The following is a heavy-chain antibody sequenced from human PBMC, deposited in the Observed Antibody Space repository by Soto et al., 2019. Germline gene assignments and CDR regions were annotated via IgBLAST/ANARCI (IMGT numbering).Heavy chain of an antibody. CDR1: GYTFTGYY. V-gene: IGHV1-2*02. CDR2: INPNSGGT. J-gene: IGHJ4*02. CDR3: AGEIRYYYDSSGYYYGYY. D-gene: IGHD3-22*01. Sequence: ASVKVSCKASGYTFTGYYMHWVRQAPGQGLEWMGWINPNSGGTNYAQKFQGRVTMTRDTSISTAYMELSRLRSDDTAVYYCAGEIRYYYDSSGYYYGYYWGQGTLVTVSS.